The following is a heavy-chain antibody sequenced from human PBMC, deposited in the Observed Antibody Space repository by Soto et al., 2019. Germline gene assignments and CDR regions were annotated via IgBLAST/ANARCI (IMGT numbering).Heavy chain of an antibody. V-gene: IGHV4-30-4*01. Sequence: PSETLSLTCSVSGFSVTNGDYYWTWMRQSPGKGLEWIGNIYYTETTNYNPSLNSRLSISIDTSRNQFSLQLTSVTAADTPIYYSARQRRGGYWFHPWGQRPLVTVSS. CDR3: ARQRRGGYWFHP. J-gene: IGHJ5*02. CDR1: GFSVTNGDYY. CDR2: IYYTETT.